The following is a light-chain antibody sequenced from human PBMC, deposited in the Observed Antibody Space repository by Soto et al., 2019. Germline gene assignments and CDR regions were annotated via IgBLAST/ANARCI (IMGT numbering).Light chain of an antibody. J-gene: IGKJ1*01. V-gene: IGKV3-11*01. Sequence: EIVLTQSPATLSLSPGERATLSCRASQSVSSYLAWYQQKPGQAPRLLIYDASNRATGIQARFSGSGSGTDFTLTISSLQPEDFAVYYCQQRSSWPRTFGQGTKVEIK. CDR1: QSVSSY. CDR3: QQRSSWPRT. CDR2: DAS.